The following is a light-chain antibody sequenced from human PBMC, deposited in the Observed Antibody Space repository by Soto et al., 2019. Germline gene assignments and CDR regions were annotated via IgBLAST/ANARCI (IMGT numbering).Light chain of an antibody. CDR2: DAS. Sequence: EIVLTQSPATLSLSPGERATLSCRASQSVSSYLAWYQQKPGQAPRLLIYDASNLATGIPARFSGSGSGTDFTLTISSLEPEDFAIYYCQQRRNWAPLTFGGGTKVEIK. CDR1: QSVSSY. CDR3: QQRRNWAPLT. V-gene: IGKV3-11*01. J-gene: IGKJ4*01.